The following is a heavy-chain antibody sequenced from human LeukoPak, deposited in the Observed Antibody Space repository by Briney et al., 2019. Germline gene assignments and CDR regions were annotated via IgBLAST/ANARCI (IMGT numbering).Heavy chain of an antibody. Sequence: GRSLRLSCAASGFTFSTYAMHWVRQAPGKGLECVAVISYDGSSTYYADSVKGRFTISRDNSKNTLYLQMNSLRAEDTAVYYCARDKDCSSTSCYNAFDIWGQGTTVTVSS. V-gene: IGHV3-30*01. CDR1: GFTFSTYA. D-gene: IGHD2-2*01. J-gene: IGHJ3*02. CDR2: ISYDGSST. CDR3: ARDKDCSSTSCYNAFDI.